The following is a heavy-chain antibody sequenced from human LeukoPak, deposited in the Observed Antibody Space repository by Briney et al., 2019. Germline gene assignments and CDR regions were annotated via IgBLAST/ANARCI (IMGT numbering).Heavy chain of an antibody. CDR2: INHSGST. Sequence: SETLSLTCAVYGESFSDYYWSWTRQPPGKGLEWIREINHSGSTSYNPSLKSRVTISVDTSKNQFSLQLSSATAADTAVYYCATLRATRPFLYYYYMDVWGKGTTVTVSS. CDR3: ATLRATRPFLYYYYMDV. V-gene: IGHV4-34*01. J-gene: IGHJ6*03. D-gene: IGHD6-6*01. CDR1: GESFSDYY.